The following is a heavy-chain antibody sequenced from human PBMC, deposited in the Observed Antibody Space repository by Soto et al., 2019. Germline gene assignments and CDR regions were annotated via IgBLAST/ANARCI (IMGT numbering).Heavy chain of an antibody. V-gene: IGHV1-69*13. CDR2: IIPIFGTA. Sequence: ASVKVSCKASGGTFSSYAISWVRQAPGQGLEWMGGIIPIFGTANYAQKFQGRVTITADESTSTAYMELSSLRSEDTAVYYCARDVYDSSGYYYSPHRWDYGMYVWGQGTAVPVS. J-gene: IGHJ6*02. CDR1: GGTFSSYA. D-gene: IGHD3-22*01. CDR3: ARDVYDSSGYYYSPHRWDYGMYV.